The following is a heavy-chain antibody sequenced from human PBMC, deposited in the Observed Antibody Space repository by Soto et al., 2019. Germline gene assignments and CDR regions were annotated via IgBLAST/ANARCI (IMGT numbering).Heavy chain of an antibody. Sequence: XSVKVSCKAFGYTFTSYYMHWVRQAPGQGLEWMGIINPSGGSTSYAQKFQGRVTMTRDTSTSTVYMELSSLRSEDTAVYYCASGWSGSNWFDPWGQRTLVTVSS. CDR1: GYTFTSYY. D-gene: IGHD3-3*01. CDR2: INPSGGST. J-gene: IGHJ5*02. CDR3: ASGWSGSNWFDP. V-gene: IGHV1-46*01.